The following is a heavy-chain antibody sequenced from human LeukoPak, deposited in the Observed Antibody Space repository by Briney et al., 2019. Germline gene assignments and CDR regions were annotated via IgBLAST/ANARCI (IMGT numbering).Heavy chain of an antibody. J-gene: IGHJ2*01. Sequence: SETLSLTCSVSGGSITHKYWSWIRQSPGMELEWIAYIYYSGSTKYNPSLKSRVTISADPSKNQFSLNLNSVTAADTAVYYCARLRDWGPTLSYWYFDLWGCGTLVTVSS. V-gene: IGHV4-59*01. D-gene: IGHD7-27*01. CDR2: IYYSGST. CDR1: GGSITHKY. CDR3: ARLRDWGPTLSYWYFDL.